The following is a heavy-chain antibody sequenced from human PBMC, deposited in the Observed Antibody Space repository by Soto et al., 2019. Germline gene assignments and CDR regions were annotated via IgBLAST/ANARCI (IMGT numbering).Heavy chain of an antibody. J-gene: IGHJ4*02. CDR3: ARGYGRNFDY. CDR2: IYHSGST. V-gene: IGHV4-30-2*01. D-gene: IGHD5-18*01. CDR1: GGSINSGGYS. Sequence: SETLSLTCVVSGGSINSGGYSWSWYRQPPGKGLEWIGYIYHSGSTNYNPSLKSRVTISVDTSKNQFPLKLSSVTAADTAVYYCARGYGRNFDYWGQGTLVTVSS.